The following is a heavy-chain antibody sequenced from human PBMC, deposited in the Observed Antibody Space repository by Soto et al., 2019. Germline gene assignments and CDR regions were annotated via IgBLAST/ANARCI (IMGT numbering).Heavy chain of an antibody. CDR3: ARGETYLGV. CDR1: GDTFSRNA. J-gene: IGHJ3*01. CDR2: IIPIFHTT. Sequence: QVQLVQSGAEVKKPGSSVKVSCKASGDTFSRNAMSWVRQAPGQGLEWMGGIIPIFHTTNYAQKFQGRVTISADESTSTVYMVLRGLTYEVTAVYYCARGETYLGVWGQGTMVTVSS. V-gene: IGHV1-69*01. D-gene: IGHD3-16*01.